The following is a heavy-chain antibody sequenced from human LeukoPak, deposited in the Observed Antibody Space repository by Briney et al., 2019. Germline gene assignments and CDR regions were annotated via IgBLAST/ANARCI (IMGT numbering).Heavy chain of an antibody. V-gene: IGHV4-39*01. CDR2: IYYSGST. D-gene: IGHD3-10*01. CDR3: ARRVTTYGYGSE. Sequence: SETLSLTCTVSGGSISSSSYYWGWIRQPPGKGLEWIGSIYYSGSTYYNPSLKSRVTISVDTSKNQFSLKLSSVTAADTAVYYCARRVTTYGYGSEWGQGTLVTVSS. CDR1: GGSISSSSYY. J-gene: IGHJ4*02.